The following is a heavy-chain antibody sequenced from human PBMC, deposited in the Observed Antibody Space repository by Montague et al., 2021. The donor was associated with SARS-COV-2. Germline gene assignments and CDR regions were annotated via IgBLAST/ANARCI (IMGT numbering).Heavy chain of an antibody. CDR1: GFSIGSGDY. Sequence: SETLSLTCTVYGFSIGSGDYWGWIRQPPGKGLEWIGSIYHSGTTYYNPFLHSLLTMAIATSTNQSVLRLTSVTAADTAVFFCVREKAGGPRNVFDIWGQGTTVTVSS. V-gene: IGHV4-38-2*02. CDR2: IYHSGTT. CDR3: VREKAGGPRNVFDI. J-gene: IGHJ3*02.